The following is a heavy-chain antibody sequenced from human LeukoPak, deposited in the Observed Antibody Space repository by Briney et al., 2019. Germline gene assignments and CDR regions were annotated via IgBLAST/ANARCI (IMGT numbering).Heavy chain of an antibody. Sequence: GSLRLSCVASGFIFSDYYMSWIRQAPGKGLEWIGRIYTSGSTNYNPSLKSRVTISEDRSKNQFSLKLSSVTAADTAVYYCARVVIDAFDIWGQGTMVTVSS. V-gene: IGHV4-4*08. CDR1: GFIFSDYY. J-gene: IGHJ3*02. CDR3: ARVVIDAFDI. D-gene: IGHD2-21*01. CDR2: IYTSGST.